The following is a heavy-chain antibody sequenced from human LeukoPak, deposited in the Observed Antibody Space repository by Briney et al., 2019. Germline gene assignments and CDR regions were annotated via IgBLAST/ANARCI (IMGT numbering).Heavy chain of an antibody. J-gene: IGHJ4*02. CDR3: ARDLTGIRDY. D-gene: IGHD5-18*01. CDR1: GFTFSSYA. CDR2: ISYDGSNK. Sequence: GGSLRLSCAASGFTFSSYAMHWVRQAPGKGLEWVAVISYDGSNKYYADSVKGRFTISRDNSKNTLYLQMNSLRAEDTAVYYCARDLTGIRDYWGQGTLVTVSS. V-gene: IGHV3-30-3*01.